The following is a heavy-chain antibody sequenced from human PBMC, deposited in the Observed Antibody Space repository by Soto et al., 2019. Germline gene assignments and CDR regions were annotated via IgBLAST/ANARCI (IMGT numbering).Heavy chain of an antibody. Sequence: SETLSLTCTVSGDSISSSSYYWGWIRQPPGKGLEWIGSIYYSGSTYYSPSLKSRVTISVDTSKNQFSLKLSSVTAADTVVYYCARAHCSGGSCYSVQHWFDPWGQGTLVT. V-gene: IGHV4-39*07. CDR3: ARAHCSGGSCYSVQHWFDP. CDR1: GDSISSSSYY. D-gene: IGHD2-15*01. J-gene: IGHJ5*02. CDR2: IYYSGST.